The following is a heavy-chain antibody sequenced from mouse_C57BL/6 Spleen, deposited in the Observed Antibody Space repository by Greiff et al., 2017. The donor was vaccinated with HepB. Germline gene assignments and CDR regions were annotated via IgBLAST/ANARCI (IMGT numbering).Heavy chain of an antibody. CDR3: TTGTAY. CDR1: VYTFTDYE. J-gene: IGHJ3*01. CDR2: IDPETGGT. D-gene: IGHD4-1*01. V-gene: IGHV1-15*01. Sequence: VQLQQSGAELVRPGASVTLSCKASVYTFTDYEMHWVKQTPVHGLEWIGAIDPETGGTAYNQKFKGKAILTADKSSSTAYMELRSLTSEDSAVYYCTTGTAYWGQGTLVTVSA.